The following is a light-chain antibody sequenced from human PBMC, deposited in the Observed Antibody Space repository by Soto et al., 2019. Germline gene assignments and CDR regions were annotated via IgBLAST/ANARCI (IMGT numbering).Light chain of an antibody. CDR2: EVS. CDR1: SSDVGGHEF. CDR3: SSFTTTTSLYI. Sequence: QSALTQPASVSGSPGQSITISCTGTSSDVGGHEFVSWYQQHPGKAPQLMIYEVSDRPSGVSSRFSGSKSGNTASLTISGLQVEDEADYYCSSFTTTTSLYIFGTGTKVTDL. V-gene: IGLV2-14*01. J-gene: IGLJ1*01.